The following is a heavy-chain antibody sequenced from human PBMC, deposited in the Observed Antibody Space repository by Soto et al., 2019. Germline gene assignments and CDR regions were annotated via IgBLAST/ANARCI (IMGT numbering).Heavy chain of an antibody. V-gene: IGHV3-23*01. J-gene: IGHJ6*02. Sequence: GGSLRLSCAASGFTFSSYAMSWVRQAPGKGLEWVSAISGSGGSTYYADSVKGRFTISRDNSKNTLYLQMNSLRAEDTAVYYCAKDADYDILTGPHSTYYYYGMDVWGQGTTVTVSS. D-gene: IGHD3-9*01. CDR2: ISGSGGST. CDR1: GFTFSSYA. CDR3: AKDADYDILTGPHSTYYYYGMDV.